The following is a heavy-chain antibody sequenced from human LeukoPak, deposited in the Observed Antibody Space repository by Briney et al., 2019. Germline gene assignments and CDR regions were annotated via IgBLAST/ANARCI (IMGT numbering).Heavy chain of an antibody. J-gene: IGHJ4*02. CDR1: GYTFTGYY. CDR2: INPSGGST. V-gene: IGHV1-46*01. Sequence: ASVKVSCKASGYTFTGYYMHWVRQAPGQGLEWMGIINPSGGSTSYAQKFQGRVTMTRDMSTSTVYMELSSLRSEDTAVYYCARANSGYSYGPDFDYWGQGTLVTVSS. D-gene: IGHD5-18*01. CDR3: ARANSGYSYGPDFDY.